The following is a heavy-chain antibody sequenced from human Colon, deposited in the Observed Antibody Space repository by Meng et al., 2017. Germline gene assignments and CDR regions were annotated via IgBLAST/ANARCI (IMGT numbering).Heavy chain of an antibody. CDR2: GST. J-gene: IGHJ4*02. D-gene: IGHD7-27*01. Sequence: QVQWQESGPGLWSPAETLSLTFTVSGASVSDTNYAGGWIRQPPGKGLEWIGYGSTNHNPSLKSRVTISVDTSKNQFSLTLNSVTAADTAVYYCARDNWGSLDYWGQGTLVTVSS. CDR3: ARDNWGSLDY. CDR1: GASVSDTNYA. V-gene: IGHV4-61*01.